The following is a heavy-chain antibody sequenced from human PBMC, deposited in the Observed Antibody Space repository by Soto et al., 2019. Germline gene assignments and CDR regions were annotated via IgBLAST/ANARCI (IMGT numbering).Heavy chain of an antibody. Sequence: QVQLVESGGGVVQPGRSLRLSCAASGFTFTTYVIHWVRQAPGKGLEWVAVISNDGRGEYYADSVKGRFTISRDNSKNTLYLQMNSLRSDDTAVYYCARDQCFGGGRSCYYFDFWGQGTLVTVSS. CDR3: ARDQCFGGGRSCYYFDF. V-gene: IGHV3-30*04. CDR1: GFTFTTYV. CDR2: ISNDGRGE. D-gene: IGHD2-15*01. J-gene: IGHJ4*02.